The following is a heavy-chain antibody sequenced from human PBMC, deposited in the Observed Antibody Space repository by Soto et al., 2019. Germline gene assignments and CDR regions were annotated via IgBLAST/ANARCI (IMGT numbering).Heavy chain of an antibody. CDR1: GGTFSSYT. V-gene: IGHV1-69*02. CDR2: IIPILVIA. J-gene: IGHJ4*02. CDR3: ARGQGFGEHHFDY. Sequence: QVQLVQSGAEVKKPGSSVKVSCKASGGTFSSYTISWVRQAPGQGLEWMGRIIPILVIANYAQKFQGRVTITAEKSTSTAYMELSSLRSEDTAVYYCARGQGFGEHHFDYWGQGTLVTVSS. D-gene: IGHD3-10*01.